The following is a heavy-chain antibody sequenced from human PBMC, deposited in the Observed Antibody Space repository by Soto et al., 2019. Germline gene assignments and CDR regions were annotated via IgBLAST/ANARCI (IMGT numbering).Heavy chain of an antibody. CDR2: ISSMSTYT. V-gene: IGHV3-11*06. D-gene: IGHD3-22*01. CDR3: ARGGANGYKGEIDS. J-gene: IGHJ4*02. CDR1: GFTFSDYY. Sequence: QVQLVESGGGLVKPGGSVRLSCSASGFTFSDYYMSWIRQAPGRGLEWVSCISSMSTYTIYADSVKGRFTTSRENAKNSLFLQMNSLRAEDTAVYYCARGGANGYKGEIDSWGQGTLVTVSS.